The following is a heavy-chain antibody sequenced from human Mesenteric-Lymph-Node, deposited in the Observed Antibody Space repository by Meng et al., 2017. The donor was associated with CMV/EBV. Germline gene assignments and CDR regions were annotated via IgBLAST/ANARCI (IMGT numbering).Heavy chain of an antibody. CDR3: ARSRGSGSLYYFDY. CDR1: GFTFSSYS. J-gene: IGHJ4*02. D-gene: IGHD3-10*01. CDR2: ISSSGSTI. Sequence: GGSLRLSCAASGFTFSSYSMNWVRQAPGKGLEWVSYISSSGSTIYYADSVKGRFTISRDNAKNSLYLQMNSLRAEDTAVYYCARSRGSGSLYYFDYWGQGTLVTVSS. V-gene: IGHV3-48*04.